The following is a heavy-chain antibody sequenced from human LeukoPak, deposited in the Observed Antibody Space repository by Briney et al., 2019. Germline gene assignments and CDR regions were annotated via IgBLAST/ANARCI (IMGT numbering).Heavy chain of an antibody. J-gene: IGHJ4*02. CDR1: GFTMSNAY. CDR3: TTGDY. V-gene: IGHV3-15*01. Sequence: PGGSLRLSCAASGFTMSNAYMSWVRQAPGKGLEWVGRIKSKTDAGTIDYAAPVNGRVTISRDDSKNTLYLQMNSLKTEDTAVYYSTTGDYWGQGTLVTVSS. CDR2: IKSKTDAGTI.